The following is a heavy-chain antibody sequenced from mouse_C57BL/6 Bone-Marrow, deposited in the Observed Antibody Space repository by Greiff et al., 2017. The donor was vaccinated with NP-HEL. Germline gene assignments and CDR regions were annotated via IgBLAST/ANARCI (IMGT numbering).Heavy chain of an antibody. V-gene: IGHV1-55*01. J-gene: IGHJ3*01. CDR2: IYPGSGST. CDR3: ATYYGYDVGFAD. Sequence: VQLQQSGAELVKPGASVKMSCKASGYTFTSYWITWVKQRPGQGLEWIGDIYPGSGSTNYTEKFKGKATLTVDTSSSTAYMELHSLTSEDSAVYFCATYYGYDVGFADWGQGTLVTVSA. D-gene: IGHD2-9*01. CDR1: GYTFTSYW.